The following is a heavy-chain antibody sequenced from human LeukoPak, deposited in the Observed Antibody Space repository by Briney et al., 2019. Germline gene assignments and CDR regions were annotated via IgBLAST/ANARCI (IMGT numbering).Heavy chain of an antibody. J-gene: IGHJ4*02. D-gene: IGHD6-19*01. CDR1: GFTFSSYG. CDR2: IGYDGSTE. V-gene: IGHV3-30*18. Sequence: PGVSLRLSCAASGFTFSSYGMHWVRQAPGKGPEWVAVIGYDGSTEYYADSVKGRFTISRDNSKNTLYLQANSLRAEDTAVYYCAKAYSSGRIDYWGQGTLVTVSS. CDR3: AKAYSSGRIDY.